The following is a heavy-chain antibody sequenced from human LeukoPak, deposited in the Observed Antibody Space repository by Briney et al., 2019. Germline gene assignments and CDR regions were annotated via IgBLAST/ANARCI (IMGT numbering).Heavy chain of an antibody. J-gene: IGHJ4*02. CDR2: ISGSGGST. CDR1: GFTFSSYA. V-gene: IGHV3-23*01. CDR3: AKSIEDATYYDY. D-gene: IGHD2-15*01. Sequence: GGSLRLSCAASGFTFSSYAMNWVRQAPGKGLEWVSAISGSGGSTYYADSVTGRFTISRDNSKNTLYLQMNSLRVGDTAVYYCAKSIEDATYYDYWGQGTLVTVSS.